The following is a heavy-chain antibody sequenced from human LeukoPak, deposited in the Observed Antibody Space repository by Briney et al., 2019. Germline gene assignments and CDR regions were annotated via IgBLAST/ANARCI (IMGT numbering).Heavy chain of an antibody. V-gene: IGHV4-34*01. CDR3: ARDVGYCSSTSCRGNYYYYGMDV. Sequence: SETLSLTCAAYGGSFSGYYWSWIRQPPGKGLEWIGEINHSGSTNYNPSLKSRVTISVDTSKNQFSLKLSSVTAADTAVYYCARDVGYCSSTSCRGNYYYYGMDVWGQGTTVTVSS. CDR2: INHSGST. J-gene: IGHJ6*02. D-gene: IGHD2-2*01. CDR1: GGSFSGYY.